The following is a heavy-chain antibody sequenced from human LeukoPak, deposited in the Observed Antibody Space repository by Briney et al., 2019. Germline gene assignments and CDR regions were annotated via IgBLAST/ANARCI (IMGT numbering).Heavy chain of an antibody. V-gene: IGHV3-48*03. CDR3: ARDSYYDSSGYSDDAFDI. CDR2: ISSTDII. D-gene: IGHD3-22*01. J-gene: IGHJ3*02. CDR1: GFSLSDHE. Sequence: GGSLRLSCAASGFSLSDHEMNWVRQAPGKGLEWVSYISSTDIIYYADSVKGRFTISRDNSKNSLHLQMNSLRAEDTAVYYCARDSYYDSSGYSDDAFDIWGQGTMVTVSS.